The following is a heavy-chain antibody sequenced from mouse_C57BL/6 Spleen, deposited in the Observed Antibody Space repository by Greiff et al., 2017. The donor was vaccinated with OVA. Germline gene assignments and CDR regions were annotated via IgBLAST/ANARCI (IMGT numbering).Heavy chain of an antibody. CDR1: GFTFSSYA. Sequence: EVQLVESGGGLVKPGGSLKLSCAASGFTFSSYAMSWVRQTPEKRLEWVATISDGGSYTYYPDNVKGRFTISRDNAKNNLYLQMSHLKSEDTAMYYCARERNSNYVFDYWGQGTTLTVSS. D-gene: IGHD2-5*01. CDR2: ISDGGSYT. CDR3: ARERNSNYVFDY. J-gene: IGHJ2*01. V-gene: IGHV5-4*01.